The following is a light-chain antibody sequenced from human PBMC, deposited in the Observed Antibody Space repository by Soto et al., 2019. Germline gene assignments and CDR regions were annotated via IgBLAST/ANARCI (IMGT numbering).Light chain of an antibody. CDR2: GAS. CDR1: QSVSSN. V-gene: IGKV3-15*01. Sequence: EIGVTQAPATPSVSPREKATLSCRARQSVSSNLVWYQQKPGQAPRLLIYGASTRATGIPARFSGSGSGTEFTLTISSLQSEDFAVYYCQQYNNWPRWTFGQGTKVDIK. CDR3: QQYNNWPRWT. J-gene: IGKJ1*01.